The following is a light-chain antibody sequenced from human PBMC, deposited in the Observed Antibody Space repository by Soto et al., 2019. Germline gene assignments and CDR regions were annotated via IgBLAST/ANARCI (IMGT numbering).Light chain of an antibody. CDR2: DAS. J-gene: IGKJ3*01. CDR1: QVVSSNY. V-gene: IGKV3D-20*01. Sequence: ESVLTQSPATLSLSPGARATLSCGASQVVSSNYLAWYQQKPGLAPRLLIYDASTRATGIPDRFSGSGSGRDFTLTISRLEPEDFGLYYCHQYGSSPSFGPGTKVDIK. CDR3: HQYGSSPS.